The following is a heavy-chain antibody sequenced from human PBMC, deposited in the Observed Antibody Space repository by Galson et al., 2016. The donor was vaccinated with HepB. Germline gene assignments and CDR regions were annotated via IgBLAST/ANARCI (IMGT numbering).Heavy chain of an antibody. J-gene: IGHJ1*01. Sequence: SLRLSCAASGFTFSRFWMSWVRQAPGKGLEWVASIKEDGSKTSYVDSVKGRFTISRDNVENSLYLQMNSLRAEDTAVYYCARYGDEAGWNFQHWGQGTLVTASS. CDR2: IKEDGSKT. CDR3: ARYGDEAGWNFQH. CDR1: GFTFSRFW. V-gene: IGHV3-7*03. D-gene: IGHD6-19*01.